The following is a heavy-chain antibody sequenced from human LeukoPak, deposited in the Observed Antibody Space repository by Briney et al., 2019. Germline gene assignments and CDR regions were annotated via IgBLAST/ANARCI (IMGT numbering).Heavy chain of an antibody. Sequence: GGSLRLSCAASGFTFSDYYMSRIRQAPGKGLEWVSYISSSGSTIYYADSVKGRFTISRDNAKNSLYLQMNSLRAEDTAVYYCARGAESKTIFGVVIIRGYFDYWGQGTLVTVSS. CDR2: ISSSGSTI. J-gene: IGHJ4*02. CDR1: GFTFSDYY. D-gene: IGHD3-3*01. V-gene: IGHV3-11*01. CDR3: ARGAESKTIFGVVIIRGYFDY.